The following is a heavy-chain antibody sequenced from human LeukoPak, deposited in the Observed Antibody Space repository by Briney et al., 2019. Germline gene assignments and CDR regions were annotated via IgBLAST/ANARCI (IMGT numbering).Heavy chain of an antibody. D-gene: IGHD6-19*01. CDR2: IYYSGST. CDR3: ARRDSSGWYYFDY. J-gene: IGHJ4*02. CDR1: GGSISSYY. V-gene: IGHV4-59*08. Sequence: PSETLSLTCTVSGGSISSYYWSWIRQPPGKGLEWIGYIYYSGSTNYNPSLKSRVSISVDTSRNQFSLKLNSVTAADTAVYYCARRDSSGWYYFDYWGQGTLVTVSS.